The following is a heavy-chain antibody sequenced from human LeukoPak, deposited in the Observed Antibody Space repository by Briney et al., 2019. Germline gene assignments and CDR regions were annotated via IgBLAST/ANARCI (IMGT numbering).Heavy chain of an antibody. Sequence: PSETLSLTCAGSGYSISSGYYWGWIRQPPGRGLEWIGSVYHTGRTYYSSSLRSRVTISVDTSKNQFYLTLSSVTAADTACYYCAKSHNYYYDTNGYYTAFDIWGQGTMVTVSS. V-gene: IGHV4-38-2*01. CDR3: AKSHNYYYDTNGYYTAFDI. J-gene: IGHJ3*02. D-gene: IGHD3-22*01. CDR2: VYHTGRT. CDR1: GYSISSGYY.